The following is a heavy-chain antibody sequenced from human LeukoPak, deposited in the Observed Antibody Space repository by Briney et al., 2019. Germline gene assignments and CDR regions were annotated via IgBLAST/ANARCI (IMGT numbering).Heavy chain of an antibody. J-gene: IGHJ4*02. Sequence: KPSETPSLTCTVSGGSINSYYWSWIRQPPGKGLEWIGYIYYSGSTNYNPSLKSRVTISVDTSKNQFSPKLSSVTAADTAVYYCALQNCSSTSCYTGDYYFDYWGQGTLVTVSS. CDR1: GGSINSYY. CDR2: IYYSGST. V-gene: IGHV4-59*01. CDR3: ALQNCSSTSCYTGDYYFDY. D-gene: IGHD2-2*02.